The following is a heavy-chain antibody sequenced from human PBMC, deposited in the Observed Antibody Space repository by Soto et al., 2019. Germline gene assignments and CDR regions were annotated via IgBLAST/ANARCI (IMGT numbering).Heavy chain of an antibody. J-gene: IGHJ6*02. V-gene: IGHV3-30*18. CDR1: GLTFSNYG. CDR3: AKDPGGYCISTSCYFYGMDV. D-gene: IGHD2-2*01. CDR2: ISYDGSNE. Sequence: PGGSLRLSCAASGLTFSNYGMHWVRQAPGKGLEWVAHISYDGSNEHYVDSVKGRFTISRDNSKNTLYLQMNSLRAEDTAVYYCAKDPGGYCISTSCYFYGMDVWGQGTTVTVSS.